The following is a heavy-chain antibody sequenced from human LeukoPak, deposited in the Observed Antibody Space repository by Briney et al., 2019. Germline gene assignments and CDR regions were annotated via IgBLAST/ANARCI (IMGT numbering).Heavy chain of an antibody. Sequence: SETLSLTCAVYGGSFSGYYWSWIRQPPGKGLEWIGEINHSGSTNYNPSLKSRVTISVDTSKNQFSLKLSSVTAADTAVYYCARRQGTYYYGSGSPRPFDYWGQGTLVTVSS. J-gene: IGHJ4*02. D-gene: IGHD3-10*01. CDR2: INHSGST. CDR3: ARRQGTYYYGSGSPRPFDY. CDR1: GGSFSGYY. V-gene: IGHV4-34*01.